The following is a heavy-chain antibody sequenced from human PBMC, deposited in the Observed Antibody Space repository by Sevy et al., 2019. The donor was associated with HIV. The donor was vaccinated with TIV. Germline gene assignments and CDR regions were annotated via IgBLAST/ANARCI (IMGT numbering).Heavy chain of an antibody. CDR3: ARELTGTKGVYYYYGMDV. V-gene: IGHV3-53*05. CDR1: GFTVSSNY. J-gene: IGHJ6*02. D-gene: IGHD1-7*01. CDR2: IYSGGST. Sequence: GGSLRLSCAASGFTVSSNYMSWVRQAPGKGLEWVSVIYSGGSTYYADSVKGRFTISRDNSKNTRNLQMNSLRAEDTAVYYCARELTGTKGVYYYYGMDVWGQGTTVTVSS.